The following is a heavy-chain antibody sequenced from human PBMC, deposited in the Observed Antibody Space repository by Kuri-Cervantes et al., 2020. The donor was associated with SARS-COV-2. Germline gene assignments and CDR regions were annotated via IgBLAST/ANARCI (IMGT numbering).Heavy chain of an antibody. CDR1: GFTFSSYA. Sequence: GESLKISCAASGFTFSSYAMHWVRQAPGKGLEWVAVISYDGSNKHYADSVKGRFTISRDNSKNTLYLQMNSLRAEDTAVYYCARGAVAGTLYYYYYGMDVWGQGTTVTVSS. J-gene: IGHJ6*02. D-gene: IGHD6-19*01. V-gene: IGHV3-30-3*01. CDR2: ISYDGSNK. CDR3: ARGAVAGTLYYYYYGMDV.